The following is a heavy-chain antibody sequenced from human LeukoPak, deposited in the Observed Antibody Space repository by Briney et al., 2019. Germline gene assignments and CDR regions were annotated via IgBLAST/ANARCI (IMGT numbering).Heavy chain of an antibody. Sequence: PSETLSLTCTVSGGSISSYYWSWIRQPAGKGLEWIGRIYTSGSTNYNPSLKSRVTMSVDTSKNQFSLKLSSVTAADTAVYYCARDAYDYYGSGSYYNWFLDYWGQGTLVTVSS. J-gene: IGHJ4*02. V-gene: IGHV4-4*07. CDR2: IYTSGST. CDR1: GGSISSYY. CDR3: ARDAYDYYGSGSYYNWFLDY. D-gene: IGHD3-10*01.